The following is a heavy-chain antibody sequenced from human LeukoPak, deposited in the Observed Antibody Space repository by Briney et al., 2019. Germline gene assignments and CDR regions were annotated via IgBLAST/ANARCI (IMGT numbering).Heavy chain of an antibody. CDR1: GFTFSSYG. J-gene: IGHJ4*02. CDR3: ARGVVVTAITDVFDY. V-gene: IGHV3-33*08. CDR2: IWYDGSNK. Sequence: GGSLRLSCAASGFTFSSYGMHWVRQAPGKGLEWVAVIWYDGSNKYYADSVKGRFTISRDNSKNTLYLQMNSPRAEDTAVYYCARGVVVTAITDVFDYWGQGTLVTVSS. D-gene: IGHD2-21*02.